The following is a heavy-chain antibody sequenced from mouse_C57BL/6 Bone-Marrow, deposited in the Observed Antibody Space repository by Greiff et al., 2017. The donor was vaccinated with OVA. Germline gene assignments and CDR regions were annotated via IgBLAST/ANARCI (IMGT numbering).Heavy chain of an antibody. Sequence: QVQLQQPGAELVMPGASVKLSCKASGYTFTSYWMHWVKQRPGQGLEWIGEIDPSDSYTNYNQKFKGKSTLTVDKSSSTAYMQLSSLTSEDSAVYYRARKGYYYLWYFDVWGTGTTVTVSS. V-gene: IGHV1-69*01. D-gene: IGHD1-1*01. CDR1: GYTFTSYW. J-gene: IGHJ1*03. CDR2: IDPSDSYT. CDR3: ARKGYYYLWYFDV.